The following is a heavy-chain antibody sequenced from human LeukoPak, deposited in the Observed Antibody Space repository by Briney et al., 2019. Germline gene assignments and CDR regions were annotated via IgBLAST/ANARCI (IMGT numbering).Heavy chain of an antibody. J-gene: IGHJ4*02. CDR2: IKQDGSEK. CDR3: ARDWGYSYGYDY. Sequence: PGGSVRLSCAASGFTVSSNYMSWVRQAPGKGLEWVANIKQDGSEKYYVDSVKGRFTISRDNAKNSLYLQMNSLRAEDTAVYYCARDWGYSYGYDYWGQGTLVTVSS. V-gene: IGHV3-7*01. D-gene: IGHD5-18*01. CDR1: GFTVSSNY.